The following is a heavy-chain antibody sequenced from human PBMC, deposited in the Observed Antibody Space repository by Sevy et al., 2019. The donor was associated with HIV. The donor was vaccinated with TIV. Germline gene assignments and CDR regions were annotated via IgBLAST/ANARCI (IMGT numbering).Heavy chain of an antibody. Sequence: GGSLRLSCAVSGFSFDSYGMTWVRQAPGKGLEWVSGISGSGSRTYYADSVKGRFIISRDNSKNTLDMQMNRLRSGDTAIYYCAKGGGGHYDPDEIGYYFYYYNMDVWGKGTTVTVSS. CDR2: ISGSGSRT. V-gene: IGHV3-23*01. J-gene: IGHJ6*03. CDR1: GFSFDSYG. D-gene: IGHD3-22*01. CDR3: AKGGGGHYDPDEIGYYFYYYNMDV.